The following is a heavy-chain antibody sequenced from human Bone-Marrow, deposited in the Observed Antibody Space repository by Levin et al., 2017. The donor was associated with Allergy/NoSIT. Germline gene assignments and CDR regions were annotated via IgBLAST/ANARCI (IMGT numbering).Heavy chain of an antibody. V-gene: IGHV1-2*04. D-gene: IGHD6-13*01. Sequence: GESLKISCKASGYTFTGYYMHWVRQAPGQGLEWMGWINPNSGGTNYAQKFQGWVTITRDTSISTAYMELSRLRSDDTAVYYCAGGSKQQLGPDYWGQGTLVTVSS. CDR3: AGGSKQQLGPDY. CDR2: INPNSGGT. CDR1: GYTFTGYY. J-gene: IGHJ4*02.